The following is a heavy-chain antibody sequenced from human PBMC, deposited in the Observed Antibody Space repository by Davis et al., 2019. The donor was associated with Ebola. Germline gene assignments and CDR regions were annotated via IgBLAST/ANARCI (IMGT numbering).Heavy chain of an antibody. CDR2: ISQSGSA. J-gene: IGHJ4*02. D-gene: IGHD6-6*01. CDR1: GGSISSNNW. V-gene: IGHV4-4*02. CDR3: ARHWSSSSGFDY. Sequence: SETLSLTCSVSGGSISSNNWWSWVRQPPGKGLEWIGEISQSGSANYNPSLKSRFTISVDKSKNQFSLKVTSVTAADTAVYYCARHWSSSSGFDYWGQGTLVTVSS.